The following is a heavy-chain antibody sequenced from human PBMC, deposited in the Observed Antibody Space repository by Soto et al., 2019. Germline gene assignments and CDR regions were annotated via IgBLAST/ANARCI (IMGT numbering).Heavy chain of an antibody. CDR2: ISNDGNTE. D-gene: IGHD3-16*01. CDR3: AKDFEGGPLDY. V-gene: IGHV3-30*18. J-gene: IGHJ4*02. CDR1: GFRFSGYG. Sequence: QVQLVESGGGVVQPGRSLRLSCAASGFRFSGYGMHWVRQAPGKGLEWVAYISNDGNTEYYTDSVKGRFTISRDNSKNTLSLQMNNLRAEDTAVYYCAKDFEGGPLDYWGQGTLVTVSS.